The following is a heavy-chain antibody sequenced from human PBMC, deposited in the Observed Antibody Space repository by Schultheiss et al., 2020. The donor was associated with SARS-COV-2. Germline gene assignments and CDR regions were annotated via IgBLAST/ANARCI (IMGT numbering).Heavy chain of an antibody. D-gene: IGHD3-16*01. CDR2: IYYSGST. J-gene: IGHJ4*02. V-gene: IGHV4-31*03. CDR3: ATRRRGEFDY. Sequence: SETLSLTCTVSGGSISSGGYYWSWIRQHPGKGLEWIGYIYYSGSTYYNPSLKSRVTISVDTSNNHFSLKLSSVTAADTAVYYCATRRRGEFDYWGQGTLVTVSS. CDR1: GGSISSGGYY.